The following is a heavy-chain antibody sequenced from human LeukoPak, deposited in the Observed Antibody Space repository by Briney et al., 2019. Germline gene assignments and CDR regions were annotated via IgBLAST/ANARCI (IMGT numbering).Heavy chain of an antibody. CDR1: GVSISSYY. V-gene: IGHV4-59*01. D-gene: IGHD3-10*01. CDR2: IYYSGST. Sequence: SETLSLTCTVSGVSISSYYWSWIRQPPGKGLEWIGYIYYSGSTNYKPSLKSQVTISVDTSKNQFSLKLSSVTAADTAVYYCARGGYYGSGNDFRFDPWGQGTLVTVSS. J-gene: IGHJ5*02. CDR3: ARGGYYGSGNDFRFDP.